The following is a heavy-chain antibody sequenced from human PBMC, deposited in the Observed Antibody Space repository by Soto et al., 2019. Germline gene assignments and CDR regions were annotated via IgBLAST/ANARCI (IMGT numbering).Heavy chain of an antibody. J-gene: IGHJ4*02. Sequence: ASVKVSCKASRYTFSTYAIHWVRQAPGQRLEWMGWINAGNGNTKYSQKFQGRVTITRDTSASTAYMELSSLRSEDTAVYYCARDGAVAGGINFDYRGQGTLVTVSS. CDR1: RYTFSTYA. D-gene: IGHD6-19*01. CDR2: INAGNGNT. CDR3: ARDGAVAGGINFDY. V-gene: IGHV1-3*01.